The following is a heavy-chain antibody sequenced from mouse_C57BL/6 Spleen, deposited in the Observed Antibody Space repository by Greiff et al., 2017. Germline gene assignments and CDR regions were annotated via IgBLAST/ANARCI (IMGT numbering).Heavy chain of an antibody. D-gene: IGHD1-1*01. CDR3: SRSAIYYYGSSYEGYAMDD. V-gene: IGHV1-53*01. CDR2: INPSNGGT. Sequence: VQLQQSGTELVKPGASVKLSCKASGYTFTSYWMHWVKQRPGQGLEWIGYINPSNGGTNYNEKFKSKATLTVDKSSSTAYMQLSSLTSEDSAVYYCSRSAIYYYGSSYEGYAMDDWGQGTSVTVAS. J-gene: IGHJ4*01. CDR1: GYTFTSYW.